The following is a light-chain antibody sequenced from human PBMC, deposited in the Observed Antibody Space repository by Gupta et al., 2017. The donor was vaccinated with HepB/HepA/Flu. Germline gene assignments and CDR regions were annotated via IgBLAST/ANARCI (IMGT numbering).Light chain of an antibody. Sequence: QSALTQPASVSGSPGQSITISCTGSSSDIGGYNYVSWYQQHPGKAPNLIIYDVTTRPSGVSNRFSGSKSGNTASLTISGLQAEDEADYYCASFTSSTTLESVFGGGTKLSVL. CDR3: ASFTSSTTLESV. J-gene: IGLJ3*02. V-gene: IGLV2-14*01. CDR2: DVT. CDR1: SSDIGGYNY.